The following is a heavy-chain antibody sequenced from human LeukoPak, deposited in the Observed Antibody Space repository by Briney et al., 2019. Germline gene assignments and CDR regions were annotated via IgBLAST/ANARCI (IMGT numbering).Heavy chain of an antibody. D-gene: IGHD3-22*01. J-gene: IGHJ3*02. Sequence: ASVKVSCKASGYTFTSYDINWVRQATGQGLEWMGWMNPSSGNTGYAQKFQGRVTMTRNTSISTAYMELSSLRSEDTAVYYCARGKNYYDSSGRDAFDIWGQGTMVTVSS. CDR3: ARGKNYYDSSGRDAFDI. CDR2: MNPSSGNT. CDR1: GYTFTSYD. V-gene: IGHV1-8*01.